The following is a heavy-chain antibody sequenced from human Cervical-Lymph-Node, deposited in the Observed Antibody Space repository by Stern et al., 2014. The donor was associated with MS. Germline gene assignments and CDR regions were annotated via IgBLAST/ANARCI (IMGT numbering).Heavy chain of an antibody. Sequence: QVTLKESGPTLVEPTQTLTLTCTFFGFSPNTSGVAVGWIRQPPGKALEWLGLVYWYDHTRYRPSLRSRLSITQDTSKNQVVLRMTNMDPADTATYYCAHRLGEEASGFDSWGQGTLVTVSS. J-gene: IGHJ4*02. D-gene: IGHD3-16*01. CDR2: VYWYDHT. CDR3: AHRLGEEASGFDS. V-gene: IGHV2-5*09. CDR1: GFSPNTSGVA.